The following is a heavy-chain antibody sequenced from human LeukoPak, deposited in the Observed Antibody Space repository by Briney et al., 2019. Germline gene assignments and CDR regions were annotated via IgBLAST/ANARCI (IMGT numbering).Heavy chain of an antibody. CDR2: MKDDGNEI. V-gene: IGHV3-7*01. D-gene: IGHD1-26*01. CDR3: ARNRATNDY. J-gene: IGHJ4*02. Sequence: GLEWVASMKDDGNEIQYVDSVKGRFTISRDNAKNSLYLQMNNLRAEDTAVYYCARNRATNDYWGQGTLVTVSS.